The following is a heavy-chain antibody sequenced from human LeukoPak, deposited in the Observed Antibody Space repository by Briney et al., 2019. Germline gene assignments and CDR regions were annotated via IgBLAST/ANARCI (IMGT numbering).Heavy chain of an antibody. J-gene: IGHJ6*02. CDR3: ARVPYYYGMDV. V-gene: IGHV4-59*01. Sequence: SETLSLTCTVSGGSISSYYWSWIRQPPGKGLEWIGYISYSGSTNYNPSLKSRVTISLDTSKNQFSLRLSSLTAADTAVYYCARVPYYYGMDVWGQGTTVTVSS. CDR1: GGSISSYY. CDR2: ISYSGST.